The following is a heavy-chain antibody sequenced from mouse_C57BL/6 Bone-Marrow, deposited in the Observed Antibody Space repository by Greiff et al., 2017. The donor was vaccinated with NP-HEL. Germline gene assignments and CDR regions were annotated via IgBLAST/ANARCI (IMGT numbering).Heavy chain of an antibody. Sequence: VQLQQSDAELVKPGASVKISCKVSGYTFTDHTIHWMKQRPEQGLEWIGYIYPRDGSTKYNEKFKGKATLTVDKSSSTAYTQLNSLTSEDSAVYFYARSDGLQRFFDYWGQGTTLTVSS. CDR3: ARSDGLQRFFDY. CDR1: GYTFTDHT. J-gene: IGHJ2*01. CDR2: IYPRDGST. D-gene: IGHD1-1*01. V-gene: IGHV1-78*01.